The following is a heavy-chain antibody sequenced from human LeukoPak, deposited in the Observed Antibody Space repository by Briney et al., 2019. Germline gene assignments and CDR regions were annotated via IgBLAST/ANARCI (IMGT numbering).Heavy chain of an antibody. V-gene: IGHV3-9*01. D-gene: IGHD6-19*01. CDR2: ISWNSGSI. J-gene: IGHJ4*02. Sequence: GGSLRLSCAASGFTFDAYAMHWVRQAPGKGLEWVSGISWNSGSIGHADSVKGRFTISRDNAKNSLYLQMNSLRAEDTALYYCAKVENRSGWVNGIDYWGQGNLVTVSS. CDR1: GFTFDAYA. CDR3: AKVENRSGWVNGIDY.